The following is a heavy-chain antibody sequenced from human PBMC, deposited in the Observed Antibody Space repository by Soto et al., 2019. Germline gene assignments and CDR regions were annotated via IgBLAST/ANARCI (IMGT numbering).Heavy chain of an antibody. Sequence: PSETLSLTCTVSGGSISSSSYYWGWIRQPPGKGLEWIGSIYYSGSTNYNPSLKSRVTISVDTSKNQFFLKLSSVAAADTAVYYCARDFSPGWYLDYWGQGTLVTVSS. CDR1: GGSISSSSYY. CDR3: ARDFSPGWYLDY. CDR2: IYYSGST. J-gene: IGHJ4*02. V-gene: IGHV4-39*07. D-gene: IGHD6-19*01.